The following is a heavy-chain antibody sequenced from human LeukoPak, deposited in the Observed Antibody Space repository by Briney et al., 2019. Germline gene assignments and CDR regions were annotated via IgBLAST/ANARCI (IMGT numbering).Heavy chain of an antibody. CDR1: GFTFSSYG. V-gene: IGHV3-30*02. D-gene: IGHD6-19*01. J-gene: IGHJ4*02. CDR2: IRYDGSNK. CDR3: AKGPQWLGRGYFDY. Sequence: GGSLRLSCAASGFTFSSYGMHWVRQAPGKGLEWVAFIRYDGSNKYYADSVKGRFTISRDNSKNTLYLQMNSLRAEDTAVYYCAKGPQWLGRGYFDYWGQGILVTVSS.